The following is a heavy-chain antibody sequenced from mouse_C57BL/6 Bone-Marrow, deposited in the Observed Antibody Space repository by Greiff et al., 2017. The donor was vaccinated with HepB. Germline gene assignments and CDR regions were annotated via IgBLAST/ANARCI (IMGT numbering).Heavy chain of an antibody. Sequence: DVKLVESGGGLVQSGRSLRLSCATSGFTFSDFYMEWVRQAPGKGLEWIAASRNKANDYTTEYSASVKGRFIVSRDTSQSILYLQMNALRAEDTAIYYCARDARDYPYWYFDVWGTGTTVTVSS. CDR3: ARDARDYPYWYFDV. J-gene: IGHJ1*03. D-gene: IGHD2-4*01. CDR1: GFTFSDFY. CDR2: SRNKANDYTT. V-gene: IGHV7-1*01.